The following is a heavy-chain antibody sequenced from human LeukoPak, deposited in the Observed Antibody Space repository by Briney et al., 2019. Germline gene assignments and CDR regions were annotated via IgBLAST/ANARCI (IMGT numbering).Heavy chain of an antibody. CDR2: INHSGST. J-gene: IGHJ4*02. CDR1: GGSFSGYY. CDR3: ARGCFPDY. Sequence: PSETLSLTCAVYGGSFSGYYWSWIRQPPGKGLEWIGEINHSGSTNYNPSLKSRVTISVDTSKNQFSLKLSSVTAADTAVYYCARGCFPDYWGQGTLVTVSS. V-gene: IGHV4-34*01.